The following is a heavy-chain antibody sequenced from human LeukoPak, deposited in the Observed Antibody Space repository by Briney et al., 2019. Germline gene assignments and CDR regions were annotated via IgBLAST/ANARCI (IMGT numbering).Heavy chain of an antibody. CDR3: AGASKSYDFWSGTTYNWFDP. Sequence: PSETLSLTCTVSGGSISSHYWSWIRQPPGKGLEWIGYIYYSGSTNYNPSLKSRVTISVDTSKNQFSLKLSSVTAADTAVYYCAGASKSYDFWSGTTYNWFDPWGQGTLVTVSS. V-gene: IGHV4-59*11. CDR1: GGSISSHY. CDR2: IYYSGST. D-gene: IGHD3-3*01. J-gene: IGHJ5*02.